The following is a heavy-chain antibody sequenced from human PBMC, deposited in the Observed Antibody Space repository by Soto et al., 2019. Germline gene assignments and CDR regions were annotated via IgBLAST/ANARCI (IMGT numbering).Heavy chain of an antibody. CDR1: GYSFTAYG. CDR2: ISCYNGKT. Sequence: QVQVVQSGDEVKETGASVRVSCKTSGYSFTAYGISWVRQAPGQGLEWMGWISCYNGKTKDAQKVQGRVTMTTDTSTSTADMEVRSLRSDDTAIYYCARYAPPPELRFLEWHNYDYNGMDVWGQGTPVTVSS. J-gene: IGHJ6*02. V-gene: IGHV1-18*01. D-gene: IGHD3-3*01. CDR3: ARYAPPPELRFLEWHNYDYNGMDV.